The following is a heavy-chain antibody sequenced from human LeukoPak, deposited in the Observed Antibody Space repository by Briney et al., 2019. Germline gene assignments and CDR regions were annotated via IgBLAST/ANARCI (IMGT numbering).Heavy chain of an antibody. D-gene: IGHD1-14*01. J-gene: IGHJ4*02. CDR1: GFTFSSHA. Sequence: PGGSLRLSCAASGFTFSSHAMSWVRQAPGKGLEWGSAISASGDTTHYAESVKGRFTISRDNSKNTLYLQMNSLRADDAAIYYCARDINLGLWGQGTLVTVSS. CDR2: ISASGDTT. CDR3: ARDINLGL. V-gene: IGHV3-23*01.